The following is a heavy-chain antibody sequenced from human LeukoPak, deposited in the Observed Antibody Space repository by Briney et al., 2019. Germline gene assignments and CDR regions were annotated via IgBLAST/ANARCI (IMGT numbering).Heavy chain of an antibody. CDR2: INPNSGVT. Sequence: ASVKVSCKASRYTFTGYYMHWVRQAPGQGLEWMGWINPNSGVTDYAQNFQGRVTMTRDTSISTAYVELSRLRSDDTAVYYCARGTGEGYTYGRYYFDYWGQGTLATVSS. D-gene: IGHD5-18*01. J-gene: IGHJ4*02. CDR3: ARGTGEGYTYGRYYFDY. CDR1: RYTFTGYY. V-gene: IGHV1-2*02.